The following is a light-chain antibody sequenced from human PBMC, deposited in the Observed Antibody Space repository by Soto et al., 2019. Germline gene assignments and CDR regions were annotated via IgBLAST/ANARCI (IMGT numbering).Light chain of an antibody. CDR2: EVS. Sequence: QSVLTQPPSVSGSPGQSVTISCTGTSSRVSWYQQPPGTASKLLIYEVSNRPSGVPDRFSGSKSGNTASLTISGLQAEDEADYYCSSYTSTNTYIFGTGTKVTVL. V-gene: IGLV2-18*02. CDR1: SSR. CDR3: SSYTSTNTYI. J-gene: IGLJ1*01.